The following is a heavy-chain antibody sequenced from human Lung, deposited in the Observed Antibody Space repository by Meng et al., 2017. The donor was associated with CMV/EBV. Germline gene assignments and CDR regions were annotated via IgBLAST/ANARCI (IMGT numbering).Heavy chain of an antibody. CDR3: AREEAMVGYYTNWFDA. D-gene: IGHD5-18*01. Sequence: SCVASGFSFSTYAVHWVRQAPDKGLEWVAVISFDGTNKYYGDSVKGRFTVSRDNSGDTLYMQMSSLRAEDTAVYYCAREEAMVGYYTNWFDAWGQGALVTVSS. CDR2: ISFDGTNK. V-gene: IGHV3-30*07. CDR1: GFSFSTYA. J-gene: IGHJ5*02.